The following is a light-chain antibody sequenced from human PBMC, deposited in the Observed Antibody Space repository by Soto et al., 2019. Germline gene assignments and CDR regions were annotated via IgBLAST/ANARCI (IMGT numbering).Light chain of an antibody. CDR2: GAS. J-gene: IGKJ1*01. CDR3: QQYCSSRWT. V-gene: IGKV3-20*01. CDR1: QSISSSY. Sequence: EIVLTQSPGTLSLSPGEGATLSCRASQSISSSYLAWYQHNRGQAPRLLIYGASTRAAGTPDRFSGSRSGTDFTLTISRLEPEDFAVYYCQQYCSSRWTFGQGTKVEIK.